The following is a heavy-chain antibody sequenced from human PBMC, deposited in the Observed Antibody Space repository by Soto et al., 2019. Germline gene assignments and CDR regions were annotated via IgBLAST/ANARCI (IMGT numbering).Heavy chain of an antibody. J-gene: IGHJ6*02. CDR2: KKQDGSEK. CDR1: GFNIRSYW. V-gene: IGHV3-7*01. CDR3: ARDLRRQGGGSSGYLYYYYYGMDV. D-gene: IGHD3-22*01. Sequence: PVGSLRLSCAASGFNIRSYWMSLIRQAQGKGRKGLPNKKQDGSEKYYVDSVKGRFTISRDNAKNSLYLQMNSLRAEDTAVYYCARDLRRQGGGSSGYLYYYYYGMDVWGQGTTVTVSS.